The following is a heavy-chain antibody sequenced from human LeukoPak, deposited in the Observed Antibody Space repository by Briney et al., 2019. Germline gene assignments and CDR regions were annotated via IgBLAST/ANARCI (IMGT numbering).Heavy chain of an antibody. CDR1: GFSFSSYW. D-gene: IGHD6-13*01. J-gene: IGHJ4*02. CDR3: AVGYSSTWYHFEY. Sequence: PGGSLRLSCAASGFSFSSYWMSWVRQAPGKGLEWVANIKQDGSEKYYVDSVKGRFTISRDNAKNPLYLQMNSLRAEDTAVYYCAVGYSSTWYHFEYWGQGTLVTVSS. CDR2: IKQDGSEK. V-gene: IGHV3-7*03.